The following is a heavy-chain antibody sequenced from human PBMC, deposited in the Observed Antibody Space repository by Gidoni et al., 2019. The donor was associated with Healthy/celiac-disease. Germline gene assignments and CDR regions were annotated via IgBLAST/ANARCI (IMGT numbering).Heavy chain of an antibody. V-gene: IGHV5-51*01. D-gene: IGHD1-7*01. J-gene: IGHJ6*02. CDR2: IYPGDSDT. CDR3: ARRGMLELPYYYYGMDV. CDR1: GYSFTSYW. Sequence: EVQLVQSGAEVKKPGESLKISCKGSGYSFTSYWIGWVSQMPGKGLEWMGIIYPGDSDTRYSPSFQGQVTISADKSISTAYLQWSSLKASDTAMYYCARRGMLELPYYYYGMDVWGQGTTVTVSS.